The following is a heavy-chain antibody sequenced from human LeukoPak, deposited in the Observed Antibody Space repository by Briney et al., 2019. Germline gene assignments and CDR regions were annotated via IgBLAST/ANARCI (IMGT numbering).Heavy chain of an antibody. J-gene: IGHJ4*02. CDR3: ATGVVVAATPGQVLDY. Sequence: ASVKVSCKASGGTFSSYAISWVRQAPGQGLEWMGGIIPIFGTANYAQKFQGRVTITADESTSTAYMEPSSLRSEDTAVYYCATGVVVAATPGQVLDYWGQGTLVTVSS. CDR2: IIPIFGTA. V-gene: IGHV1-69*13. CDR1: GGTFSSYA. D-gene: IGHD2-15*01.